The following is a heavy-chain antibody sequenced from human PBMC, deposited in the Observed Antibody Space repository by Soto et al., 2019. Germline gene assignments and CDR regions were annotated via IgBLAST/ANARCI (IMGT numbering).Heavy chain of an antibody. CDR3: ARWRLGGFWSGYYTGYYYGMDV. CDR2: INPNSGGT. V-gene: IGHV1-2*02. CDR1: GYTFTGYY. D-gene: IGHD3-3*01. Sequence: GASVKVSCKASGYTFTGYYMHWVRQAPGQGLEWMGWINPNSGGTNYAQKFQGRVTMTRDTSISTAYMELSRLRSDDTAVYYCARWRLGGFWSGYYTGYYYGMDVWGQGTTVTASS. J-gene: IGHJ6*02.